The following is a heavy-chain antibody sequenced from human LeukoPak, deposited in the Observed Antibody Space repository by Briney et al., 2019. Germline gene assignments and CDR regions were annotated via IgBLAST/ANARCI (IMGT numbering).Heavy chain of an antibody. V-gene: IGHV3-21*01. D-gene: IGHD6-19*01. CDR3: ARDKSSGWVGGEIDY. CDR2: ISSSSSYI. Sequence: GGSLRLSCAASGFTFRSYSMNWVRQAPGKGLEWISSISSSSSYIYYADSVKGRFTISRDNAKNSLYLQMNSLRAEDTAVYYCARDKSSGWVGGEIDYWGQGTLVTVSS. CDR1: GFTFRSYS. J-gene: IGHJ4*02.